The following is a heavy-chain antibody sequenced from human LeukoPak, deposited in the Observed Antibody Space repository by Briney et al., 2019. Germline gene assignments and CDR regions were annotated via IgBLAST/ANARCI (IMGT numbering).Heavy chain of an antibody. CDR1: GGTFSSYA. Sequence: ASVKVSCKASGGTFSSYAISWVRQAPGQGLEWMGWISAYNGNTNYAQKLQGRVTMTTDTSTSTAYMELRSLRSDDTAVYYCARHYGDYGRGNWFDPWGQGTLVTVSS. CDR3: ARHYGDYGRGNWFDP. D-gene: IGHD4-17*01. CDR2: ISAYNGNT. J-gene: IGHJ5*02. V-gene: IGHV1-18*01.